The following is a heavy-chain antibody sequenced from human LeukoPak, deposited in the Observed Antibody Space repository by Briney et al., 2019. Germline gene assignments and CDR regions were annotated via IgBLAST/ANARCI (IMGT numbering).Heavy chain of an antibody. CDR1: GGSISSYY. J-gene: IGHJ5*02. V-gene: IGHV4-59*01. Sequence: ASETLSLTCTVSGGSISSYYWGWIRQPPGKGLEWIGYIYYSGSTNYNPSLKSRATVSVDTSKNQFSLKLSSVTAADTAVYYCARGLTGTLGRFDPWGQGTLVTVSS. CDR2: IYYSGST. D-gene: IGHD1-20*01. CDR3: ARGLTGTLGRFDP.